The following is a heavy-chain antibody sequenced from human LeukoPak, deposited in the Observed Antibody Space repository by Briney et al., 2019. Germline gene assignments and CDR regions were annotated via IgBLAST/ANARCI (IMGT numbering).Heavy chain of an antibody. V-gene: IGHV3-21*01. D-gene: IGHD1-1*01. CDR2: ISSGSTYI. CDR3: ARGGRYNWNDYYFDY. Sequence: GGSLRLSCAASGFTFSTYSVNLVRQAPGKGLEWVSSISSGSTYIYYADSVKGRFTISRDNANNSLYLQMNSLGAEDTAVYFCARGGRYNWNDYYFDYWGQGTLVTVSS. J-gene: IGHJ4*02. CDR1: GFTFSTYS.